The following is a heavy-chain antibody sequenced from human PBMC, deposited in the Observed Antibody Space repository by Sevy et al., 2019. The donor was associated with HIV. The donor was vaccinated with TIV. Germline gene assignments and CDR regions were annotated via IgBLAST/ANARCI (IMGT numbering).Heavy chain of an antibody. V-gene: IGHV4-34*01. CDR1: GGSFSGYY. D-gene: IGHD2-2*01. J-gene: IGHJ3*02. CDR3: ARGPGYCSSTSCSNDAFDI. CDR2: INHSGST. Sequence: SETLSLTCAVYGGSFSGYYWSWIRQPPGNGLEWIGEINHSGSTNYNPSLKSRVTISVDTSKNQFSLKLSSVTAADTAVYYCARGPGYCSSTSCSNDAFDISGQGTLVTVSS.